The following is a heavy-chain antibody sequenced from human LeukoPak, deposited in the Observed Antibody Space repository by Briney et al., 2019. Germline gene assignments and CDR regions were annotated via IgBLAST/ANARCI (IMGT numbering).Heavy chain of an antibody. CDR3: ARAGTGYSYGFFDY. V-gene: IGHV3-21*01. CDR2: ISSSSSYI. D-gene: IGHD5-18*01. Sequence: PGGSLRLSCAASGFTFSSYSMNWVRQAPGKGLEWVSSISSSSSYIYYADSVKSRFTISRDNSKNTLYLQMNSLRAEDTAVYYCARAGTGYSYGFFDYWGQGTLVTVSS. CDR1: GFTFSSYS. J-gene: IGHJ4*02.